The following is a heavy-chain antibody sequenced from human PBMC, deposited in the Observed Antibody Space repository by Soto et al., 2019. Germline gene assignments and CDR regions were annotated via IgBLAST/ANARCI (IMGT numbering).Heavy chain of an antibody. V-gene: IGHV3-30*04. D-gene: IGHD6-13*01. J-gene: IGHJ6*02. CDR3: VRDDPRSTAAGLPYFEYYNGMDV. Sequence: QVQLVESGGGVVQPGRSLRLSCAASGFTFSNYDMHWVRQAPGKGLEWVAVISSDGSNKYYTDSGKGRFTISRDNYKNTLCLGMNSLRVEDTAVLYCVRDDPRSTAAGLPYFEYYNGMDVLREGTTGTVS. CDR1: GFTFSNYD. CDR2: ISSDGSNK.